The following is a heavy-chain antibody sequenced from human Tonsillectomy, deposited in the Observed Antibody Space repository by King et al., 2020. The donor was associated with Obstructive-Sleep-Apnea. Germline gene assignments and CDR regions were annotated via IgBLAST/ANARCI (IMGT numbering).Heavy chain of an antibody. CDR2: ISSSSSYI. V-gene: IGHV3-21*01. J-gene: IGHJ4*02. CDR3: ARALSSGGQDNPLAY. Sequence: VQLVESGGGLVKPGGSLRLSCAASGFTFSSYSMNWVRQAPGKGLEWVASISSSSSYIYYADSVKGRFTISRDNAKNSLYLQMNSLRAEDTAVYYCARALSSGGQDNPLAYWGQGTLVTVSS. D-gene: IGHD6-19*01. CDR1: GFTFSSYS.